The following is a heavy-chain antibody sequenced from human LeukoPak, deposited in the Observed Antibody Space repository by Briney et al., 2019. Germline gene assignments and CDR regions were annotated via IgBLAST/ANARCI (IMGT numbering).Heavy chain of an antibody. J-gene: IGHJ4*02. CDR1: GGTFSSYA. CDR3: AKDAGDYGYYFDY. D-gene: IGHD4-17*01. Sequence: SCKASGGTFSSYAISWVRQAPGKGLEWVAVISYDGSNKYYADSVKGRFTISRDNSKNTLYLQMNSLRAEDTAVYYCAKDAGDYGYYFDYWGQGTLVTVSS. CDR2: ISYDGSNK. V-gene: IGHV3-30*04.